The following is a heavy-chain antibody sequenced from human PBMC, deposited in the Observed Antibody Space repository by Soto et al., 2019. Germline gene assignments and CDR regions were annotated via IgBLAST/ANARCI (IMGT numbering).Heavy chain of an antibody. CDR2: ISGSSTST. CDR1: GFTFSSYA. V-gene: IGHV3-23*01. D-gene: IGHD3-10*01. Sequence: EVQLSGSGGGLVQPGGSLRLSCAASGFTFSSYAMSWVRQAPGKGLEWVSAISGSSTSTYYADSVKGRFTISRDNSKNTLYLQMNSLRAEDTAVYYCAKDPSSGFAMETSFDYWGQGTLVTVSS. J-gene: IGHJ4*02. CDR3: AKDPSSGFAMETSFDY.